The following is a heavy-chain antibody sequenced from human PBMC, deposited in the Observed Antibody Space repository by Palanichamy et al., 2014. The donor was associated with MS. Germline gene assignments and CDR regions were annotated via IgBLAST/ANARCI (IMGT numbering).Heavy chain of an antibody. CDR1: GYXFTSMV. CDR3: AKDQNWVVDY. V-gene: IGHV1-18*01. D-gene: IGHD3-16*01. J-gene: IGHJ4*02. CDR2: ISGYDGNT. Sequence: VHLVQSGAEVKKPGASVKVSYKTSGYXFTSMVSAGYDRPPGQGLEWMGWISGYDGNTNFAQKFQGRFTMTTDTSTSTAYMELRSLRFDDTAVYFCAKDQNWVVDYWGQGTLVTVSS.